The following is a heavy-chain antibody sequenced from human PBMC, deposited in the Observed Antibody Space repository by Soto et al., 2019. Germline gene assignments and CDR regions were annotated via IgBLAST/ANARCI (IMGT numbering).Heavy chain of an antibody. V-gene: IGHV3-23*01. CDR2: ISGSGGST. Sequence: EVQLLESGGGLVQPGGSLRLSCAASGFTFSSYAMSWVRQAPGKGLEWVSAISGSGGSTYYADSVKGRFTISRDNSKNAQYQQMNSLRPENTAVYYCAKEGWLAGHYYYYMHVWGKGTTVTVSS. CDR1: GFTFSSYA. D-gene: IGHD5-12*01. J-gene: IGHJ6*03. CDR3: AKEGWLAGHYYYYMHV.